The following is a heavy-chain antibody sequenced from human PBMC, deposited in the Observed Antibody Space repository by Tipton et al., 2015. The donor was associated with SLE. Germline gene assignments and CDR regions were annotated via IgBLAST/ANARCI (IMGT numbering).Heavy chain of an antibody. CDR3: ATVGYGDFLCYIAMDV. J-gene: IGHJ6*02. D-gene: IGHD4-17*01. CDR1: GFTFSSYG. CDR2: IKSKTDGGTT. Sequence: GSLRLSCAASGFTFSSYGMHWVRQAPGKGLEWVGRIKSKTDGGTTDYAAPVKDRFTISRDDSKNTLYLQMNSLKTEDTDVYYYATVGYGDFLCYIAMDVWGQATTITESS. V-gene: IGHV3-15*01.